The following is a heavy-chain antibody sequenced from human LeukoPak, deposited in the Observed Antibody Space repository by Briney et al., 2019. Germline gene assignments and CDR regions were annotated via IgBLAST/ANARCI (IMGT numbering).Heavy chain of an antibody. CDR3: AKDIAVADNYYYYGMDV. Sequence: PGGSLRLSCAASGFTFSSYAMSWVRQAPGKGVEWVSAISGSGGSTYYADSVKGRFTISRDNSKNTLYLQMNSLRAEDTAVYYCAKDIAVADNYYYYGMDVWGKGTTVTVSS. D-gene: IGHD6-19*01. V-gene: IGHV3-23*01. CDR1: GFTFSSYA. CDR2: ISGSGGST. J-gene: IGHJ6*04.